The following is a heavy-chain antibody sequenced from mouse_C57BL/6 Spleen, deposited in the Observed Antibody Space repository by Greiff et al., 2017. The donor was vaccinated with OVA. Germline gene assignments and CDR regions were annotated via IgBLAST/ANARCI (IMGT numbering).Heavy chain of an antibody. D-gene: IGHD1-1*01. Sequence: VQLQQSGAELMKPGASVKLSCKATGYTFTGYWIEWVKQRPGHGLEWIGEILPGSGSTNYNEKFKGKATFTADTSSNTAYMQLSSLTTEDSAIYYCARWAPYYGSSYDYAMDYWGQGTSVTVSS. CDR1: GYTFTGYW. V-gene: IGHV1-9*01. J-gene: IGHJ4*01. CDR3: ARWAPYYGSSYDYAMDY. CDR2: ILPGSGST.